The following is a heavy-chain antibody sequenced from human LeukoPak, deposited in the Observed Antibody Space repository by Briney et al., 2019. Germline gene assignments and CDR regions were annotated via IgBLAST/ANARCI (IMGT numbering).Heavy chain of an antibody. V-gene: IGHV4-4*07. CDR1: GVSISSYY. Sequence: PSETLSLTCTVSGVSISSYYWSWIRQPAGKGLEWIGRIYTSGSTNYNPSLKSRVTMSVDTSKNQFSLRLSSVTAADTAVYYCARGMDSSGYYALDYWGQGTLVTVSS. CDR3: ARGMDSSGYYALDY. J-gene: IGHJ4*02. CDR2: IYTSGST. D-gene: IGHD3-22*01.